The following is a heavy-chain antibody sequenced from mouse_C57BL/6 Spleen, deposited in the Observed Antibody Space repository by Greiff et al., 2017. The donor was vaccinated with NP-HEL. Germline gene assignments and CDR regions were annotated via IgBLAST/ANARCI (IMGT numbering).Heavy chain of an antibody. CDR3: ARGDDYDGNFAY. V-gene: IGHV5-4*01. CDR2: ISDGGSYT. CDR1: GFTFSSYA. J-gene: IGHJ3*01. D-gene: IGHD2-4*01. Sequence: DVQLVESGGGLVKPGGSLKLSCAASGFTFSSYAMSWVRQTPEKRLEWVATISDGGSYTYYPDNVKGRFTISRDNAKNNLYLQMSHLKSEDTAMYYCARGDDYDGNFAYWGQGTLVTVSA.